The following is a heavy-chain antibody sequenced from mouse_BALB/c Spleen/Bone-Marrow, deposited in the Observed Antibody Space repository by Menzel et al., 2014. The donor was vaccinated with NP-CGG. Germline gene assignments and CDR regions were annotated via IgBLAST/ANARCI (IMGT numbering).Heavy chain of an antibody. CDR2: IDPETGGT. CDR3: TRVGNCTTTVVFVVDY. D-gene: IGHD1-1*01. CDR1: GYTFTDYA. V-gene: IGHV1-15*01. J-gene: IGHJ2*01. Sequence: QVQLQQSGAELVRPGASVTLSCKASGYTFTDYAMHWVKQTHVHGLEWIGAIDPETGGTAYNQKFKGKATLTADKSSSIAYMSRRSLIAEDSVVYYCTRVGNCTTTVVFVVDYWGQGTTLTVSS.